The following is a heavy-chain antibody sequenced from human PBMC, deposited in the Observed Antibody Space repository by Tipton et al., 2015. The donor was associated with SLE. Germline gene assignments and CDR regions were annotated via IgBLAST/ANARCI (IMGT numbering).Heavy chain of an antibody. CDR2: INHSGST. D-gene: IGHD1-1*01. CDR3: ARDTGTGFHP. Sequence: TLSLTCAVYGGSFSGYYWSWIRQPPGKGLEWIGEINHSGSTNYNPSLKSRVTISVDKSKNQFSLKVTSVTAADTAVYYCARDTGTGFHPWGQGTLVSVSS. V-gene: IGHV4-34*01. J-gene: IGHJ5*02. CDR1: GGSFSGYY.